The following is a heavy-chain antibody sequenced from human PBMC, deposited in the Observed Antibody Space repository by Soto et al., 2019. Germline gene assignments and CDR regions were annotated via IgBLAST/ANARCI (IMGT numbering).Heavy chain of an antibody. D-gene: IGHD6-13*01. CDR3: ARDPSWVMPVAADWGGMDV. CDR1: GDSVSSNSSA. J-gene: IGHJ6*02. CDR2: TYYRSKWYN. V-gene: IGHV6-1*01. Sequence: QTLSLTCAISGDSVSSNSSAWNWISQSPSRGLEWLGRTYYRSKWYNDYAVSVKSRITINPDTSKNQFSLQLNSVTPEDTAVYYCARDPSWVMPVAADWGGMDVWGQGTTVTVSS.